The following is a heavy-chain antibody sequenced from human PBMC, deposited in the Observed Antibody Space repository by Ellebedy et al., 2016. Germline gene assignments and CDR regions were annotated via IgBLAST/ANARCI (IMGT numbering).Heavy chain of an antibody. V-gene: IGHV3-15*07. CDR3: STDTFGSTWSDY. D-gene: IGHD6-13*01. CDR2: IRSKRDGGTT. Sequence: GGSLRLSCEVSGLTFSHAWMNWIRQAPGGGLEWVGRIRSKRDGGTTIYIAPVQGRFTISRDDSRNTVYLQMNGLRTDDTGVYYCSTDTFGSTWSDYWGQGTLVTVSS. J-gene: IGHJ4*02. CDR1: GLTFSHAW.